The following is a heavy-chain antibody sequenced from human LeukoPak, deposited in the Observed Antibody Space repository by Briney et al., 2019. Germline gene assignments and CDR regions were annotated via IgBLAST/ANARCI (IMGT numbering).Heavy chain of an antibody. J-gene: IGHJ6*03. D-gene: IGHD5-24*01. CDR2: ISGSGGST. CDR3: AKDRHGYNLGHYYYYMDV. CDR1: GFTCSSYG. Sequence: GGSLRLSCAASGFTCSSYGWSWVRQAPGKGLEWVSAISGSGGSTYYADPVRGRFTISRDNCKNTLYLQMNSLRAEDTAVYYCAKDRHGYNLGHYYYYMDVWGKGTTVTISS. V-gene: IGHV3-23*01.